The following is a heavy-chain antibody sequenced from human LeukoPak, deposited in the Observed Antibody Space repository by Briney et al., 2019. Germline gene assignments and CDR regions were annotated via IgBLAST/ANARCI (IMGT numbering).Heavy chain of an antibody. D-gene: IGHD4-23*01. CDR3: ARTGADYGGNSGPAFDI. CDR2: IYTSGST. CDR1: GGSISSGSYY. Sequence: PSETLSLTCTVSGGSISSGSYYWSWIRQPAGKGLEWIGRIYTSGSTNYNPSLKSRVTISVDTSKNQFSLKLSSVTAADTAVYYCARTGADYGGNSGPAFDIWGQGTMVTVSS. V-gene: IGHV4-61*02. J-gene: IGHJ3*02.